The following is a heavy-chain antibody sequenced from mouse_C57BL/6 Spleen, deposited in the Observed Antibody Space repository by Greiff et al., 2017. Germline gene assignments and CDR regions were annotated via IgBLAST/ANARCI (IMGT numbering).Heavy chain of an antibody. CDR3: GRDRGVVANYFDY. Sequence: EVKLMESEGGLVQPGSSMKLSCTASGFTFSDYYMAWVRQVPEKGLEWVANINYDGSSTYYLDSLKSRFIISRDNAKNILYLQMSSRKSEDTATYYGGRDRGVVANYFDYWGEGTTLTVSS. CDR2: INYDGSST. CDR1: GFTFSDYY. V-gene: IGHV5-16*01. J-gene: IGHJ2*01. D-gene: IGHD1-1*01.